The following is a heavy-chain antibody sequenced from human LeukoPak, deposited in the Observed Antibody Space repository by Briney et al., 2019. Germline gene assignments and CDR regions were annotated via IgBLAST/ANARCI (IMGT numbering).Heavy chain of an antibody. Sequence: ASVKVSCKASGYTFTSYDINWVRQATGQGLEWMGWMNPNSGNTGYAQKFQGRVTITRNTSISTAYMELSSLRSEDTAVYYCARVGSLGATGAFDIWGQGTMVTVAS. J-gene: IGHJ3*02. D-gene: IGHD1-26*01. CDR2: MNPNSGNT. V-gene: IGHV1-8*02. CDR1: GYTFTSYD. CDR3: ARVGSLGATGAFDI.